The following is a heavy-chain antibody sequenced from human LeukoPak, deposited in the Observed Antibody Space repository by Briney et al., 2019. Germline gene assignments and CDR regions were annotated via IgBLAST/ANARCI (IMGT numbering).Heavy chain of an antibody. V-gene: IGHV4-59*01. J-gene: IGHJ3*02. CDR3: ARAALSTNDAFDI. D-gene: IGHD2-8*01. CDR2: IYYSGST. CDR1: GGSISSYY. Sequence: SETLSLTCTVSGGSISSYYWSWIRQPPGKGLEWIGYIYYSGSTNYNPSLKSRVTISVDTSKNQFSLKLSSVTAADTAVYYCARAALSTNDAFDIWGQGTMVTDSS.